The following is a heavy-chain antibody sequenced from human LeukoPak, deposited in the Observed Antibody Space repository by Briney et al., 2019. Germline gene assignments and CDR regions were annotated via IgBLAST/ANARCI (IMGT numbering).Heavy chain of an antibody. J-gene: IGHJ3*02. CDR3: AKDRGLYSGVFAFDM. CDR2: ISSRNGNT. CDR1: GFTFIDYA. Sequence: PGGSLRLSCVASGFTFIDYAMTWVRQGPGKGLEWVSSISSRNGNTFYSDSVKGRFTNSRDDSKNTLYLQMNTLRAEDTATYFCAKDRGLYSGVFAFDMWGQGTLVTVSS. V-gene: IGHV3-23*01. D-gene: IGHD1-26*01.